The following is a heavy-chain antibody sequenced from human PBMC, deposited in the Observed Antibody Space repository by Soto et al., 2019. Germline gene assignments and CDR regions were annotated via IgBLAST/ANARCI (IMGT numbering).Heavy chain of an antibody. Sequence: GESLKISCKGSGYSFTSYWISWVRQKPGKGLDWMGRIDPSDSQTYYSPSFRGHVTISVTKSITTVFLQWSSLRASDTAMYYCARQIYDSDTGPNFQYYFDSWGQGTPVTVPQ. CDR1: GYSFTSYW. CDR2: IDPSDSQT. CDR3: ARQIYDSDTGPNFQYYFDS. D-gene: IGHD3-22*01. J-gene: IGHJ4*02. V-gene: IGHV5-10-1*01.